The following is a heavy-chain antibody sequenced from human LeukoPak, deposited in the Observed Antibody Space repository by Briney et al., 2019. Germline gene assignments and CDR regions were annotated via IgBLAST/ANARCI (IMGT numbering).Heavy chain of an antibody. J-gene: IGHJ4*02. Sequence: GGSLRLSCAASGFTFSSYWMHWVRQAPGKGLVWVSRINSDGSSTSYADSVKGRFTISRDNAKNTLYLQMNSLRAEDTAVYYCARGDSDYDFWSGPNPYWGQGTLVTVSS. CDR2: INSDGSST. D-gene: IGHD3-3*01. CDR3: ARGDSDYDFWSGPNPY. V-gene: IGHV3-74*01. CDR1: GFTFSSYW.